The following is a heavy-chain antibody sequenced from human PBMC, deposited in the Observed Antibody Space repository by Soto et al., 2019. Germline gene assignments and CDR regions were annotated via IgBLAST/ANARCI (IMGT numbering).Heavy chain of an antibody. D-gene: IGHD6-13*01. V-gene: IGHV3-11*06. CDR2: ISSSSSYT. CDR3: ARAGDGSSWYQLVFDY. Sequence: GGSLRLSCAASGFTFSDYYMSWIRQAPGKGLEWVSYISSSSSYTNYADSVKGRFTISRDNAKNSLYLQMNSLRAEDTAVYYCARAGDGSSWYQLVFDYWRQRTLVTVSS. J-gene: IGHJ4*02. CDR1: GFTFSDYY.